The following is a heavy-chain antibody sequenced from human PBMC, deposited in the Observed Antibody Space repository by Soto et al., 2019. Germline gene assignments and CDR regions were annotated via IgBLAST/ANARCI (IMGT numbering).Heavy chain of an antibody. D-gene: IGHD5-18*01. J-gene: IGHJ4*02. CDR2: IIPIFGTA. V-gene: IGHV1-69*13. CDR3: ARVNTTLVDHFDC. CDR1: GGTFSSYA. Sequence: SVKVSCKASGGTFSSYAISWVRQAPGQGLEWMGGIIPIFGTANYAQKFQGRVTITADESTSTAYMELSSLRSEDTAVYYCARVNTTLVDHFDCWGQGTLVTVSS.